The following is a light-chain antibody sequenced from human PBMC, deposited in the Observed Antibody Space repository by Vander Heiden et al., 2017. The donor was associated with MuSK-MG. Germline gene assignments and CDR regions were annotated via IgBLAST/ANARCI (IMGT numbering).Light chain of an antibody. CDR1: QSVDRW. V-gene: IGKV1-5*03. J-gene: IGKJ3*01. Sequence: DIQMTQSPSTLSASVVDRVIITCRASQSVDRWLAWYQQKPGKAPKLLIYTASNLESGVPSRFSGSGSGTEFTLTISSLQPDDFATYYCQQDNSYSITFGHGTKVDIK. CDR2: TAS. CDR3: QQDNSYSIT.